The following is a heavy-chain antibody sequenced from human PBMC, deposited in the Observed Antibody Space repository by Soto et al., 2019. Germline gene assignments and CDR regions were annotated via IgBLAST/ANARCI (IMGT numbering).Heavy chain of an antibody. CDR1: GFTFSSYA. CDR2: ISYDGSNK. CDR3: ARGAWDSSGLDV. Sequence: PGGSLRLSCAASGFTFSSYAMHWFRQAPGKGLEWVAVISYDGSNKYYADSVKGRFTISRDNSKNTLYLQMNSLRAEDTAVYYCARGAWDSSGLDVWGQGTTVTVSS. V-gene: IGHV3-30-3*01. D-gene: IGHD3-22*01. J-gene: IGHJ6*02.